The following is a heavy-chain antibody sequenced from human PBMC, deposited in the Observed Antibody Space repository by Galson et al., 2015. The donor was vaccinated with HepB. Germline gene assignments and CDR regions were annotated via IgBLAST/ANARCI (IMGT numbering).Heavy chain of an antibody. CDR3: ARARGYCSSTSCQLYYFDY. CDR1: GFTFSSYS. Sequence: SLRLSCAASGFTFSSYSMNWVRQAPGKGLEWVSYISSSISYIYYADSVKGRFTISRDNAKNSLYLQMNSLRAEDTAVYYCARARGYCSSTSCQLYYFDYWGQGTLVTVSS. V-gene: IGHV3-21*05. D-gene: IGHD2-2*01. CDR2: ISSSISYI. J-gene: IGHJ4*02.